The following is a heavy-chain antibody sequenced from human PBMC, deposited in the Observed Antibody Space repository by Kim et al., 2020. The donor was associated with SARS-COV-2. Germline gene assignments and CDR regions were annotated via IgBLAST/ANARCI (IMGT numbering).Heavy chain of an antibody. D-gene: IGHD6-19*01. V-gene: IGHV3-74*01. CDR1: GFTFNDYW. CDR3: GRALAVAGTGGYY. Sequence: GGSLRLSCEVSGFTFNDYWMHWVRQAPGKGLVWVSRINSAGSSRSYADSVKRRFTISRDNAKNTVYLQMNSLRAEDTAVYYCGRALAVAGTGGYYWGQGTLVPVS. J-gene: IGHJ4*02. CDR2: INSAGSSR.